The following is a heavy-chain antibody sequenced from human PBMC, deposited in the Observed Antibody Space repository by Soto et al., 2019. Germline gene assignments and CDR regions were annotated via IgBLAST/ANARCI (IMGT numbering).Heavy chain of an antibody. D-gene: IGHD4-17*01. Sequence: SETLSLTCTVSGGSISSGGYYWSCIRQHPGKGLEWIGYIYYSGSTYYNPSLKSRVTISVDTSKNQFSLKLSSVTAADTAVYYCARDDYGGNTYGMDVWGQGTTVTVSS. CDR1: GGSISSGGYY. V-gene: IGHV4-31*03. CDR2: IYYSGST. CDR3: ARDDYGGNTYGMDV. J-gene: IGHJ6*02.